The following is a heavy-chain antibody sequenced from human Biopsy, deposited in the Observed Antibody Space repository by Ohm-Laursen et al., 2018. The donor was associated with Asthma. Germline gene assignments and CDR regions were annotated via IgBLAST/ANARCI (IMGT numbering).Heavy chain of an antibody. CDR1: GGSITSGGYY. CDR3: ARAQDYYDSRGYYRSFDY. CDR2: IYYSGST. D-gene: IGHD3-22*01. J-gene: IGHJ4*02. V-gene: IGHV4-31*11. Sequence: TLSLTWAVSGGSITSGGYYWTWIRQHPGKGLEWIGFIYYSGSTYYNPSLKSRVSISIDTSKNQFSLKLSSVTPADTAVYYCARAQDYYDSRGYYRSFDYWGQGTLVTVSS.